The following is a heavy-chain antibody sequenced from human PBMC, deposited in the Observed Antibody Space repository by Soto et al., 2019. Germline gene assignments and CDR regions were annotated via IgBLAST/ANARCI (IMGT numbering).Heavy chain of an antibody. CDR2: IYPGNSDT. V-gene: IGHV5-51*01. D-gene: IGHD3-22*01. CDR1: GYSFTSYW. Sequence: GESLKITCKGSGYSFTSYWIGWVRQMPGKSLEWMGIIYPGNSDTRYSPSFQGQVTISADKSISTAYLQWSSLRASDTAMYYCARHGFYDSSGYYSRDVAERYGMDAGGQGTPVTV. J-gene: IGHJ6*02. CDR3: ARHGFYDSSGYYSRDVAERYGMDA.